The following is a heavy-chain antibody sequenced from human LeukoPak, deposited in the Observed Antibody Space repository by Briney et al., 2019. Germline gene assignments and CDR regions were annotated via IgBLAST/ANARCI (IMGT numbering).Heavy chain of an antibody. CDR3: ARVHFVDLYDLRSYYFDY. CDR2: INPNSGGT. V-gene: IGHV1-2*02. J-gene: IGHJ4*02. D-gene: IGHD2-21*01. CDR1: GYTFTGYY. Sequence: EASVKVSCKASGYTFTGYYMHWVRQAPGQGLEWMGWINPNSGGTNFAQKFQGRVTMTRDTSISTAYMELSRLRSDDTAVYYCARVHFVDLYDLRSYYFDYWGQGTLVTVSS.